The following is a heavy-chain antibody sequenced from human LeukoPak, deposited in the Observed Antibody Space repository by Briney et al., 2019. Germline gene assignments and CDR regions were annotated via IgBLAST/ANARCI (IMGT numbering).Heavy chain of an antibody. CDR2: IYYSGST. Sequence: SETLSLTCTVSGSSISSYYWSWIRQPPGKGLEWIGYIYYSGSTNYNPSLKSRVTISVDTSKNQFSLKLSSVTAADTAVYYCARLARDRFDCWGQGTLVTVSS. CDR3: ARLARDRFDC. V-gene: IGHV4-59*08. CDR1: GSSISSYY. J-gene: IGHJ4*02.